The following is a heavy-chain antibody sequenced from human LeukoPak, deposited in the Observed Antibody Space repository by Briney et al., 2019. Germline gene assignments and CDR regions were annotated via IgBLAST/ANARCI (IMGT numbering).Heavy chain of an antibody. Sequence: GGSLRLSCAASGFTFSSYWMSWVRQAPGKGLEWVANIKKDGSEKYYVDSVKGRFTISRDNAKNSLYLQMNSLRAEDTAVYYCARDFPPSYYDSSGYYSGFDYWGQGTLVTVSS. V-gene: IGHV3-7*01. CDR3: ARDFPPSYYDSSGYYSGFDY. D-gene: IGHD3-22*01. CDR1: GFTFSSYW. J-gene: IGHJ4*02. CDR2: IKKDGSEK.